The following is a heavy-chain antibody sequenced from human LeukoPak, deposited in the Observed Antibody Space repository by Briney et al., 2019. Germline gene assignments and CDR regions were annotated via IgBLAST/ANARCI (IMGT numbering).Heavy chain of an antibody. CDR2: ISYDGSNK. Sequence: GGSLRLSCAASGFTFSSYAMHWVRQAPGKGLEWVAVISYDGSNKYYADSVKGRFTISRDNSKNTLYLQMNSLRAEDTAVYYCARGEYNWNDLHLWGQGTLVTVSS. V-gene: IGHV3-30*04. J-gene: IGHJ5*02. CDR3: ARGEYNWNDLHL. D-gene: IGHD1-20*01. CDR1: GFTFSSYA.